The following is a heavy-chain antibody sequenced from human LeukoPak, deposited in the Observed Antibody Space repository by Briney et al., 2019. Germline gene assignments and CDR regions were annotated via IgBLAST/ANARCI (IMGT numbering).Heavy chain of an antibody. Sequence: ASVKVSCKVSGYTLTELSMHWVRQAPGKRLEWRGGFDPEDGETVYAQKFQCRVTLTEDTSTDTAYMELSSLRSEDTAVYYCCGPQGLAWGQGTLVTVSS. CDR1: GYTLTELS. CDR3: CGPQGLA. V-gene: IGHV1-24*01. D-gene: IGHD1-26*01. CDR2: FDPEDGET. J-gene: IGHJ5*02.